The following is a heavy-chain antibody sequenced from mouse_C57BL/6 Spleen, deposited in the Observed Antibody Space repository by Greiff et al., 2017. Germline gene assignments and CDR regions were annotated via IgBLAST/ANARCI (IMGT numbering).Heavy chain of an antibody. CDR1: GYTFTSYW. V-gene: IGHV1-5*01. D-gene: IGHD1-2*01. CDR3: TGEECDGHAFDY. J-gene: IGHJ2*01. CDR2: IYPGNSDT. Sequence: VQLQQSGTVLARPGASVKMSCKTSGYTFTSYWMHWVKQRPGQGLEWIGAIYPGNSDTSYNQKFKGKAKLTAVTSASTAYMELSSLTNEDSAFYYCTGEECDGHAFDYWGQGTTLTVSS.